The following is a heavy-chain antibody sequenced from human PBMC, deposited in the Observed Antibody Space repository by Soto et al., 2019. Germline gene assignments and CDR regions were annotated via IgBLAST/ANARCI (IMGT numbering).Heavy chain of an antibody. V-gene: IGHV3-30*18. J-gene: IGHJ6*03. Sequence: QVQLVESGGGVVQPGRSLRLSCAASGFTFSSYGMHWVRQAPGKGLEWVAVISYDGSNKYYADSVKGRFTISRDNSKNTLYQQMNSLRAEDTAVYYCAKDEVQLERRLYYYMDVWGKGTTVTVSS. D-gene: IGHD1-1*01. CDR1: GFTFSSYG. CDR3: AKDEVQLERRLYYYMDV. CDR2: ISYDGSNK.